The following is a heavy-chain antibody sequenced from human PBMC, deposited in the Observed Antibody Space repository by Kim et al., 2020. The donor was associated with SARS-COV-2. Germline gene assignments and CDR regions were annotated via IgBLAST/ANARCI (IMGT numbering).Heavy chain of an antibody. Sequence: SETLSLTCTVSGYSISSGYYWGWIRQPPGKGLEWIGSIYHSGSTYYNPSLKSRVTISVDTSKNQFSLKLSSVTAADTAVYYCARESRYGDSPYWGQGTLV. CDR2: IYHSGST. J-gene: IGHJ4*02. CDR1: GYSISSGYY. D-gene: IGHD4-17*01. V-gene: IGHV4-38-2*02. CDR3: ARESRYGDSPY.